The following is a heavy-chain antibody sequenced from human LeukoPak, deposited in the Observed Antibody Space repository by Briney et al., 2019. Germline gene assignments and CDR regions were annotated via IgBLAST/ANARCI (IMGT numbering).Heavy chain of an antibody. V-gene: IGHV3-23*01. CDR1: GFTFSSYA. J-gene: IGHJ6*04. CDR3: AKEQYYDILTGHDYYYGMDV. D-gene: IGHD3-9*01. Sequence: PGGSLRLSCAASGFTFSSYAMSWVRQAPGKGLEWVSAISGSGGSTYYADSVKGRFTISRDNSKNTLYLQMNSLRAEDTAVYYCAKEQYYDILTGHDYYYGMDVWGKGTTVTVSS. CDR2: ISGSGGST.